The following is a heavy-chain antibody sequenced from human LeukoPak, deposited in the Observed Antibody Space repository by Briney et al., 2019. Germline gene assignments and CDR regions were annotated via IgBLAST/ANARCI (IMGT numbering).Heavy chain of an antibody. Sequence: SVKVSCKASGSSFSTSGFSWVRQAPGQGLEWMGGVIPIYGTPSYAQKFQGRVTITTDESTSTAYMELSSLRSEDTAVYYCARDHWGIVENGYDYFYYDMDVWGQGTTVTVSS. CDR1: GSSFSTSG. J-gene: IGHJ6*02. V-gene: IGHV1-69*05. D-gene: IGHD7-27*01. CDR2: VIPIYGTP. CDR3: ARDHWGIVENGYDYFYYDMDV.